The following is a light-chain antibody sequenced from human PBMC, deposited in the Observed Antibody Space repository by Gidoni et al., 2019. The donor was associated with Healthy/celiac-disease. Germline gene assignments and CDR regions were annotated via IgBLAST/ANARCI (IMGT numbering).Light chain of an antibody. V-gene: IGKV1-5*03. CDR3: QQYNSYLMYT. J-gene: IGKJ2*01. CDR1: QSISSW. Sequence: DIQMTQSPSTLSASVGDRVTITCRASQSISSWLAWYQQKPGKAPKLLIYKASSLERGVPSRLSGSGSGTEFTLTISSLQPDDFATYYCQQYNSYLMYTFGQGTKLEIK. CDR2: KAS.